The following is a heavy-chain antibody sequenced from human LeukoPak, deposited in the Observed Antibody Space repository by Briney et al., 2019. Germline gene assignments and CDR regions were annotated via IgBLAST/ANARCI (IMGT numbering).Heavy chain of an antibody. Sequence: GASVKVSCKASGGTFSSYAISWVRQAPGQGLEWMGRIIPILGIANYAQKFQGRVTMTTDTSTSTAYMELRSLRSDDTAVYYCATNIPGIVGATMGYWGQGTLVTVSS. V-gene: IGHV1-69*04. CDR1: GGTFSSYA. CDR3: ATNIPGIVGATMGY. D-gene: IGHD1-26*01. CDR2: IIPILGIA. J-gene: IGHJ4*02.